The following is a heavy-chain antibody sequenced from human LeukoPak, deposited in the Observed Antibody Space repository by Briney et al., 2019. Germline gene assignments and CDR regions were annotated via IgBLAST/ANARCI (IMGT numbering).Heavy chain of an antibody. Sequence: PGGSLRLSCAASGFTFSSYAMHWVRQAPGKGLEWVAVISYDGSNKYYADSVKGRFTISRDNSKNTLYLQMNSLRAEDTAVYYCASTISVLWGVIRFFDYWGQGTLVTVSS. CDR3: ASTISVLWGVIRFFDY. CDR1: GFTFSSYA. CDR2: ISYDGSNK. J-gene: IGHJ4*02. D-gene: IGHD3-10*01. V-gene: IGHV3-30-3*01.